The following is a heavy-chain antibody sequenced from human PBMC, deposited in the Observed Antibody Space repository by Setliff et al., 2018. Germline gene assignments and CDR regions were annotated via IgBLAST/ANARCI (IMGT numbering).Heavy chain of an antibody. CDR2: PNHGXXX. Sequence: RQTPGKGLEWIGEPNHGXXXNYNXXXXSRXXISVDTSKNQFSXQLSSVTAADTXVYYCRFWSGYYKNDYWGQGTLVTVSS. V-gene: IGHV4-34*01. CDR3: RFWSGYYKNDY. J-gene: IGHJ4*01. D-gene: IGHD3-3*01.